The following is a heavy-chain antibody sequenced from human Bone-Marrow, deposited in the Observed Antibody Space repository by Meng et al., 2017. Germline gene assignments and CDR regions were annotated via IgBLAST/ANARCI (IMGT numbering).Heavy chain of an antibody. Sequence: ASVKVSCKASGYTFTGYYMHWVRQDPGQGLEWMGWINPNSGGTNYSQKFQGRVTMTRDTSISTAYMELSRLRSADTAVYYCARVPLWFGETDRPFDYWGQGTLVTVSS. CDR3: ARVPLWFGETDRPFDY. J-gene: IGHJ4*01. V-gene: IGHV1-2*02. D-gene: IGHD3-10*01. CDR1: GYTFTGYY. CDR2: INPNSGGT.